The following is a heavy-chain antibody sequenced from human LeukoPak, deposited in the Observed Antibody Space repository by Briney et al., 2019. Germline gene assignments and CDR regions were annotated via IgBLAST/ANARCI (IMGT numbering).Heavy chain of an antibody. Sequence: ASVKVSCKASGYTFTAYHMHWVRQTPGQGLEWMGVINPIRRDTSYAPKLQARVTLSSDMSTSTVYMELSSLRSEDTAVYYCARAATSFGVTFPASWGQGTLVTVSP. J-gene: IGHJ5*02. CDR1: GYTFTAYH. D-gene: IGHD3-3*01. V-gene: IGHV1-46*04. CDR3: ARAATSFGVTFPAS. CDR2: INPIRRDT.